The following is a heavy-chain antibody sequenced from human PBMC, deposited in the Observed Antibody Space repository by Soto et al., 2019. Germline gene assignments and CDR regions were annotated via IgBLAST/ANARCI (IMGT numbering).Heavy chain of an antibody. D-gene: IGHD1-26*01. CDR3: ARQRPTDGRWEFANYYGMDV. J-gene: IGHJ6*02. CDR1: GGSFSAYY. V-gene: IGHV4-34*12. Sequence: ETLSLTCAVYGGSFSAYYWSWVRQPPGKGLEWIGEIIHSESTKYNPSLKSRVTISVDTSKNQFSLKLSSVTAADTAVYYCARQRPTDGRWEFANYYGMDVWGQGTPVTVSS. CDR2: IIHSEST.